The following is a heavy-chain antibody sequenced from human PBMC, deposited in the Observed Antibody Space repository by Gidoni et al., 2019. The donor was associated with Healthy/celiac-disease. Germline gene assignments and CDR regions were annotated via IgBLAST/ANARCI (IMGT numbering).Heavy chain of an antibody. J-gene: IGHJ4*02. CDR1: GGSISSGSYY. CDR2: IYTSGST. Sequence: QVQLQESGPGLVKPSQTLSLTCTVSGGSISSGSYYWSWIRQPAGKGLEWIGRIYTSGSTNYNPSLKSRVTISVDTSKNQFSLKLSSVTAADTAVYYCARASGYCSGGSCYSVWGQGTLVTVSS. D-gene: IGHD2-15*01. V-gene: IGHV4-61*02. CDR3: ARASGYCSGGSCYSV.